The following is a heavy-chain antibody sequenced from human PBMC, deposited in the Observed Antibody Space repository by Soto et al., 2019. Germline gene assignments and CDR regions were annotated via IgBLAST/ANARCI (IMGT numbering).Heavy chain of an antibody. CDR1: GYTFTSYX. Sequence: QVQLVQSGAEVKKPGASVKVSCKASGYTFTSYXXXXXRQAPGQGLEWMGIINPSGXXXXYAQKFQGRVTMTRNTSTSTVYMELSSLRSEDTAVYYCARGLRVQPAQYYYGMDVWGQGTTVTVSS. D-gene: IGHD3-16*01. V-gene: IGHV1-46*01. CDR2: INPSGXXX. J-gene: IGHJ6*02. CDR3: ARGLRVQPAQYYYGMDV.